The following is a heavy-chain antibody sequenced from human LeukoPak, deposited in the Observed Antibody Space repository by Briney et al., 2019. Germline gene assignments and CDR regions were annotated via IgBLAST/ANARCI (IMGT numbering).Heavy chain of an antibody. D-gene: IGHD3-22*01. Sequence: PGGSLRLSCAASGFTFSSYSMNWVRQAPGKGLEWVSYISSSSSTIYYAGSVKGRFTISRDNAKNSLYLQMNSLRAEDTAVYYCARESHYYDSSGYSLDWGQGTLVTVSS. CDR2: ISSSSSTI. J-gene: IGHJ4*02. CDR1: GFTFSSYS. V-gene: IGHV3-48*01. CDR3: ARESHYYDSSGYSLD.